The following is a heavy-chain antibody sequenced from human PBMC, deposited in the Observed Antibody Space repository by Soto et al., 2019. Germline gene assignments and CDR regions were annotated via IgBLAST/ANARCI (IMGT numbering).Heavy chain of an antibody. D-gene: IGHD6-13*01. CDR2: VSFDGVNE. CDR3: ARDPDLIEAAGNYFDY. CDR1: GFTLNTYS. Sequence: LRLSCSVSGFTLNTYSMHWVRQAPGKGLEWVAVVSFDGVNEHYRDSVKGRFTISRDIAKNMLYLQMTSLRLEDTALYYCARDPDLIEAAGNYFDYWGQGTLVTVSS. V-gene: IGHV3-30-3*01. J-gene: IGHJ4*02.